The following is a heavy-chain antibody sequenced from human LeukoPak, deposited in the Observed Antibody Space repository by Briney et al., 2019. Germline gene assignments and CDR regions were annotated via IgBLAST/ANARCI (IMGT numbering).Heavy chain of an antibody. CDR1: GFTFSSYS. CDR3: ARGKYSSGWFDY. V-gene: IGHV3-21*01. J-gene: IGHJ4*02. D-gene: IGHD6-19*01. Sequence: GGSLRLSCAASGFTFSSYSMSWVRQAPGEGLEWVLSITTSSTYISYADSVKGRFTISRDNAKNSLYLQMNSLRAEDTAVYYCARGKYSSGWFDYWGQGTLVTVSS. CDR2: ITTSSTYI.